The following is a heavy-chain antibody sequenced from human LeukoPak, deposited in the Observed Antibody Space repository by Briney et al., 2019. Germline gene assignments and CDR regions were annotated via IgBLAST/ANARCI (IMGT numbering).Heavy chain of an antibody. J-gene: IGHJ4*02. D-gene: IGHD6-6*01. CDR1: GFTFGSYA. CDR3: AKYSSSSGFDY. Sequence: GGSLRLSCAASGFTFGSYAMSWVRQAPGKGLEWVSAISGGGSSTFYADSVKGRFTISRDNSKSTLYLQMNSLRVEDTAVYYCAKYSSSSGFDYWGQGTLVTVSS. CDR2: ISGGGSST. V-gene: IGHV3-23*01.